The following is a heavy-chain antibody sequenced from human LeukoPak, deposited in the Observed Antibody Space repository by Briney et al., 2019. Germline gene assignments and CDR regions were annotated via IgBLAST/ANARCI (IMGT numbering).Heavy chain of an antibody. V-gene: IGHV4-39*01. CDR1: GGSISSSSYY. CDR3: ASQVGATIGTVIDP. Sequence: SETLSLTCTVSGGSISSSSYYWGWIRQPPGKGLEWIGSIYYSGSTYYNPSLKSRVTISVDTSKNQFSLKLSSVTAADTAVYYCASQVGATIGTVIDPWGQGTLVTVSS. CDR2: IYYSGST. D-gene: IGHD1-26*01. J-gene: IGHJ5*02.